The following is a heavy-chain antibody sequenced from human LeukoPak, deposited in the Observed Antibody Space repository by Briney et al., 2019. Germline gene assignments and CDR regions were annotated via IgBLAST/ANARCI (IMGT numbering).Heavy chain of an antibody. CDR1: GGSIGSSSSY. Sequence: PSETLSLTCTVSGGSIGSSSSYWGWIRQPPGKGLEWIGSIYYRGNAYYNPSLKSRVTISVDTSKNQFSLKLSSVTAADTAVYYCARLGGGTGGYFDSWGQGTLVTVSS. J-gene: IGHJ4*03. V-gene: IGHV4-39*01. CDR2: IYYRGNA. D-gene: IGHD4-23*01. CDR3: ARLGGGTGGYFDS.